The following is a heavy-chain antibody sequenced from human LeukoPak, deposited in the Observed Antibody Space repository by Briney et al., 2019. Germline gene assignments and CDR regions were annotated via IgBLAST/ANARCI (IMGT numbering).Heavy chain of an antibody. CDR1: GYTFTGYY. Sequence: ASVKVSCKASGYTFTGYYMHWVRQAPGQGLEWMGWINPNSGGTNYTQKFQGRVTMTRDTSISTAYMELSRLRSDDTAVYYCARPNYYGSGRYWYFDLWGRGTLVTVSS. J-gene: IGHJ2*01. V-gene: IGHV1-2*02. CDR2: INPNSGGT. D-gene: IGHD3-10*01. CDR3: ARPNYYGSGRYWYFDL.